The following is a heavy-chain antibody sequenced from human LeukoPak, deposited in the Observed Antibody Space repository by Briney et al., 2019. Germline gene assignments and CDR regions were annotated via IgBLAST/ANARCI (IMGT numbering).Heavy chain of an antibody. J-gene: IGHJ3*02. CDR2: IYHSGST. V-gene: IGHV4-38-2*02. CDR1: GYSINNGYY. D-gene: IGHD3-9*01. Sequence: PSETLSLTCTVSGYSINNGYYWGWIRQPPGKGLEWIGSIYHSGSTNYNPSLKSRVTISVDTSKNQFSLKLRSVTAADTAVYYCARLGYDILTGYYQNAFDIWGQGTMVTVSS. CDR3: ARLGYDILTGYYQNAFDI.